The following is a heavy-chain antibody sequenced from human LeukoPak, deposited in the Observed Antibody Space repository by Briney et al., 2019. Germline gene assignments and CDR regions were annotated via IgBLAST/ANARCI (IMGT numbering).Heavy chain of an antibody. CDR3: ASLITQGPWCSSSWTSSGYFQH. Sequence: SQTLSLTCTVSGGSISSGGYFWSWIRQPAGKGLEWIGRFYASGSTNYNPSLKSRVTISVDTSKNQFSLKLSSVTAADTAVYYCASLITQGPWCSSSWTSSGYFQHWGQGTLVTVSS. J-gene: IGHJ1*01. V-gene: IGHV4-61*02. CDR1: GGSISSGGYF. D-gene: IGHD6-13*01. CDR2: FYASGST.